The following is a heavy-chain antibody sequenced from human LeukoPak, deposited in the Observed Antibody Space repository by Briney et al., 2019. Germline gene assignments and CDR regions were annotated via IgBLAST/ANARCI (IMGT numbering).Heavy chain of an antibody. CDR3: ARRGYRDHDAFDI. D-gene: IGHD5-18*01. V-gene: IGHV4-30-4*01. CDR1: GGSISSGDNS. Sequence: SQTLSLTCTVSGGSISSGDNSWTWIRQPPGKGLEWIGYIYYSGSTYYNPSLKSRVTISVDTSKNQFSLKLNSVTAADTAVYYCARRGYRDHDAFDIWGQGTMVTVSS. J-gene: IGHJ3*02. CDR2: IYYSGST.